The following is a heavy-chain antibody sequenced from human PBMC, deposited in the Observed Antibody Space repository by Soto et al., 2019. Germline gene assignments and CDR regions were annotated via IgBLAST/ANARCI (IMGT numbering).Heavy chain of an antibody. CDR3: ARDYSGHGMDV. J-gene: IGHJ6*02. CDR1: GYTFTAYH. CDR2: INPNSGGA. Sequence: ASVKVSCKTSGYTFTAYHMHWVRQAPGQGLEWMGWINPNSGGANYAQKFEGRVTMTRDTSISTVYMELSRLGSDDTALYYCARDYSGHGMDVWGQGTTVTV. D-gene: IGHD1-26*01. V-gene: IGHV1-2*02.